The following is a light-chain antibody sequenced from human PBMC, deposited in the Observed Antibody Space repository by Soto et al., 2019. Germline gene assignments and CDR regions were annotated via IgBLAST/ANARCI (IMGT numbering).Light chain of an antibody. J-gene: IGKJ1*01. CDR2: DAS. Sequence: EIVLTQSPATLSLSPGEGATLSCRASQSVSSFLAWYQQKPGQAPRLLIYDASNRATGIPARFSGSGSGTDFPLTISSLEPEDFEVYYCQQRSNWPPTFGQGTKVEIK. CDR3: QQRSNWPPT. V-gene: IGKV3-11*01. CDR1: QSVSSF.